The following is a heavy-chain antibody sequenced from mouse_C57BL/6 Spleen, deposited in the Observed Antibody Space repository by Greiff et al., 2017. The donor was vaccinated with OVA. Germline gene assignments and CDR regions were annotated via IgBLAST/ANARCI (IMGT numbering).Heavy chain of an antibody. CDR2: ISNKDSNHAK. D-gene: IGHD1-1*01. J-gene: IGHJ2*01. V-gene: IGHV6-6*01. Sequence: EVKLLESGGGLVQPGGSMKLSCAASGFTFSDAWMDWVRQSPGKGLEWVAEISNKDSNHAKYYAESVKGRFTISRDDSKSSVYLQMNSLRAEDTGTDYCTRSQYYGSSYQALDYWGQGTTLTVSS. CDR1: GFTFSDAW. CDR3: TRSQYYGSSYQALDY.